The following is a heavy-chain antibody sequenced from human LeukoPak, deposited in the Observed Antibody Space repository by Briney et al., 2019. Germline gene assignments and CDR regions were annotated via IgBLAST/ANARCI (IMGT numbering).Heavy chain of an antibody. CDR1: GLTFSTYW. V-gene: IGHV3-74*01. D-gene: IGHD2-2*01. Sequence: GGSLRLSCSASGLTFSTYWMHWVRQAPGKGLVWVSRIDPDGNTVYADSVRGRFTVSRDNAKNTLYLQMNSLRAEDTAVYYCARDLRVVVPAAINGDYMDVWGKGTTVTVSS. J-gene: IGHJ6*03. CDR3: ARDLRVVVPAAINGDYMDV. CDR2: IDPDGNT.